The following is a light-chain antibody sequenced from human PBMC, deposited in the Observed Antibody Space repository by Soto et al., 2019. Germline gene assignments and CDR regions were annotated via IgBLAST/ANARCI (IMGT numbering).Light chain of an antibody. CDR2: DVS. J-gene: IGLJ1*01. CDR3: SSYTSSSTLDV. Sequence: QPASVSGSPGQSITISCTGTSSDVGGYNYVSWYQQHPGKAPKLMIYDVSNRPSGVSNRFSGSKSGNTASLTISGLQAEDEADYYCSSYTSSSTLDVFGTGTKLT. CDR1: SSDVGGYNY. V-gene: IGLV2-14*01.